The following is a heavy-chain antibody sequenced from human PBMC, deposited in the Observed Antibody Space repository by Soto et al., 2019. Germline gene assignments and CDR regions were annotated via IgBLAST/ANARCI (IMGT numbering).Heavy chain of an antibody. V-gene: IGHV1-3*01. J-gene: IGHJ5*02. Sequence: QVQLVQSGAGVKKPGASVKVSCKASGSTFTSYAMHWVRQAPGQKLEWLGWLNAGNGNTKYSQKFQGRATITRETTTRTAYMDMNSVTSENTAVYNCTRGPLGPNNWFDPWGQGTLVTVCS. CDR3: TRGPLGPNNWFDP. D-gene: IGHD1-26*01. CDR1: GSTFTSYA. CDR2: LNAGNGNT.